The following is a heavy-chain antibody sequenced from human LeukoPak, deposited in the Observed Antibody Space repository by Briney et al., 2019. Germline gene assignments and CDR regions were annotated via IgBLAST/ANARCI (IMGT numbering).Heavy chain of an antibody. CDR3: ARPTYYDNSSYYY. J-gene: IGHJ4*02. Sequence: PSETLSLTCTVSGDSISRSNFYWGWIRQPPGKGLEWVGSVHYSGSTYYNPSLKSRVTISVDTSKNQFSLKLTSVTAADTAVYYCARPTYYDNSSYYYWGQGTLVTVSS. CDR2: VHYSGST. CDR1: GDSISRSNFY. D-gene: IGHD3-22*01. V-gene: IGHV4-39*01.